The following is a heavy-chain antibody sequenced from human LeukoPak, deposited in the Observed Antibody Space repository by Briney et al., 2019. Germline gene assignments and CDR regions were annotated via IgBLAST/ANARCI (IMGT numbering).Heavy chain of an antibody. CDR2: IKGSGGST. CDR1: GFTFSSYA. V-gene: IGHV3-23*01. D-gene: IGHD6-19*01. CDR3: AKAQHSSGWYVFDY. J-gene: IGHJ4*02. Sequence: LSGGSLRLSCAASGFTFSSYAMNWVRQAPGKGLEWVSGIKGSGGSTHYADSVKGRFTISRDNSKNTLYLQMNSLRVEDTAVYYCAKAQHSSGWYVFDYWGQGTLVTVS.